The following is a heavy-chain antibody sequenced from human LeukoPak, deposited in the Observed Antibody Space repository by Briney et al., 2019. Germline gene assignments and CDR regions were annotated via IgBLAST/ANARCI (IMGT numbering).Heavy chain of an antibody. D-gene: IGHD5-12*01. CDR1: GYKFSNFW. CDR2: LYPDDSDT. J-gene: IGHJ4*02. V-gene: IGHV5-51*01. CDR3: ARGRGAFHGYENFDF. Sequence: GESLKISCKTSGYKFSNFWIGWVRQPPGKGLEWMGVLYPDDSDTRYSPSFQGQVTISADQSIRTAYLQWRSLKASDTGLYYCARGRGAFHGYENFDFWGQGTPVTVSS.